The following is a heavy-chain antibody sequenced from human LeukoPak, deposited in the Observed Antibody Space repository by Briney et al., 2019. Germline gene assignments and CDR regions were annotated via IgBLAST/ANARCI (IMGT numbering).Heavy chain of an antibody. CDR1: GYTFTNNY. J-gene: IGHJ5*02. Sequence: ASVKVSCKASGYTFTNNYMHWVRQAPGQGLEWMGIINPSGDNTWYAQKFQGRVTLTRDMATSTDYREVSSLRSEDTTVYYCARDNSLGDSAWWFDPWGQGTLVTVSS. CDR2: INPSGDNT. CDR3: ARDNSLGDSAWWFDP. D-gene: IGHD5-12*01. V-gene: IGHV1-46*01.